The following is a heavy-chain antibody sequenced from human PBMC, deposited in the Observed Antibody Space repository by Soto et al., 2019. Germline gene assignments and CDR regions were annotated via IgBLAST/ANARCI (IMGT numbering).Heavy chain of an antibody. CDR3: ATLGFCTSTSCYGPPGGLAALAV. CDR1: RDTFTDYA. Sequence: SGKGSFTDARDTFTDYAIGWVRQAPGQGLEWMGRIIPFFGTPTYIQNFQGRVAITADASTSTAYMELTSLRSEDTAVYYCATLGFCTSTSCYGPPGGLAALAVWGQGTTVPVSS. J-gene: IGHJ6*02. D-gene: IGHD2-2*01. CDR2: IIPFFGTP. V-gene: IGHV1-69*13.